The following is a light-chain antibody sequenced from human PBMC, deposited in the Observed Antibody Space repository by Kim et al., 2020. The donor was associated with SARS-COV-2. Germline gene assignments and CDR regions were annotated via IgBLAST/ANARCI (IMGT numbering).Light chain of an antibody. CDR2: KAS. Sequence: IQMTQSPSTLSASLGDRVTITCRASQNINTWLAWYQQKPGNAPKLLIYKASILQSGVPSRFSGSGSGTEFTLTISGLQPDDFATYYCQQYSMSYTFGQGTKLEI. CDR3: QQYSMSYT. V-gene: IGKV1-5*03. J-gene: IGKJ2*01. CDR1: QNINTW.